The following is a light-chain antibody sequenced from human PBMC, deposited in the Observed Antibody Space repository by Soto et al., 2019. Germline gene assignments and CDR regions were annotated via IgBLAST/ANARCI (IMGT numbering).Light chain of an antibody. Sequence: QSVLTQPPSASGSPGQAVTISCTGTCSDVGGYNSVSWYQQHPDKAPKVIIYEVNKRPSGVPARFSGSKSGNTASLTVSGLQAEDEADYYCSSYAGSKNPYVFGSGTKVTVL. J-gene: IGLJ1*01. CDR2: EVN. V-gene: IGLV2-8*01. CDR1: CSDVGGYNS. CDR3: SSYAGSKNPYV.